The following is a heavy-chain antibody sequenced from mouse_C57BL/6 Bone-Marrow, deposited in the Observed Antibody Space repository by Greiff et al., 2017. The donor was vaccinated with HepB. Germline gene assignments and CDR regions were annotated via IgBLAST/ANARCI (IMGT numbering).Heavy chain of an antibody. J-gene: IGHJ2*01. D-gene: IGHD2-3*01. V-gene: IGHV14-4*01. CDR1: GFNIKDDY. CDR3: TDTLDDGPSFDY. CDR2: IDPENGDT. Sequence: VQLQQSGAELVRPGASVKLSCTASGFNIKDDYMHWVKQRPEQGLEWIGWIDPENGDTEYASKFQGKATITADTSSNTAYLQLSSRTSEDTAVYYCTDTLDDGPSFDYWGQGTTLTVSS.